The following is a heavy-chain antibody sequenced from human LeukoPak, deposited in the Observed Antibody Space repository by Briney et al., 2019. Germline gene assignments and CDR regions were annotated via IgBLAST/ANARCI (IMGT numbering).Heavy chain of an antibody. CDR3: ARGWPEQPPFDY. Sequence: GGSLRLSCAASGFTFSSYGMHWVRQAPGKGLEWVAVIWYDGSNKYCADSVKGRFTISRDNSKNTLYLQMNSLRAEDTAVYYCARGWPEQPPFDYWGQGTLVTVSS. D-gene: IGHD6-13*01. CDR1: GFTFSSYG. CDR2: IWYDGSNK. J-gene: IGHJ4*02. V-gene: IGHV3-33*01.